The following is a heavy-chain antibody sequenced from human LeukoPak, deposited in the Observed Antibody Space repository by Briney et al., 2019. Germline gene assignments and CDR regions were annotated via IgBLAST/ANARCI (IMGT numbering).Heavy chain of an antibody. D-gene: IGHD1-26*01. CDR3: ARSDHNSWNAFDI. J-gene: IGHJ3*02. Sequence: SVKVSCKASGGTFISYAMSWVRQAPGQGLEWMGGIIPIFGTANYAQKFQGRVTITRNTPISTAYMELSSLTSEDTAVYYCARSDHNSWNAFDIWGQGTMVTVSS. V-gene: IGHV1-69*05. CDR2: IIPIFGTA. CDR1: GGTFISYA.